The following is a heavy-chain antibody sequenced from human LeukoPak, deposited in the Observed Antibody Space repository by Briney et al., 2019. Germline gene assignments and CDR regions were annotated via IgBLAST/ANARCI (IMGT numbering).Heavy chain of an antibody. Sequence: PGGPLRLSCAASGFTFSSYAMSWVRQAPGKGLEWVSAISGSGGSTYYADSVKGRFTISRDNSKNTLYLQMNSLRAEDTAVYYCAKIPQPAVEEDDYWGQGTLVTVSS. CDR2: ISGSGGST. J-gene: IGHJ4*02. CDR3: AKIPQPAVEEDDY. D-gene: IGHD2-2*01. CDR1: GFTFSSYA. V-gene: IGHV3-23*01.